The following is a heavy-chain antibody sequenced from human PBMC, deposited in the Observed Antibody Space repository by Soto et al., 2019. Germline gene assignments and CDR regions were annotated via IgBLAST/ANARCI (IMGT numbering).Heavy chain of an antibody. CDR1: GGTFSSYA. Sequence: QVQLVQSGAEVKKPGSSVKVSCKASGGTFSSYAISWVRQAPGQGLEWMGGIIPMFDTSTHAQKFQGRVTITADESTSTAYMELSSLRSEDTAVYYCARDDSSGYYVDYWGQGTLVTVSS. CDR2: IIPMFDTS. V-gene: IGHV1-69*12. CDR3: ARDDSSGYYVDY. J-gene: IGHJ4*02. D-gene: IGHD3-22*01.